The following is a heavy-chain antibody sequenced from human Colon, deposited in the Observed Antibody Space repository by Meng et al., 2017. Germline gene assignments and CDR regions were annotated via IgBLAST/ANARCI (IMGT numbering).Heavy chain of an antibody. CDR3: ARDTQVLGNGNACDI. D-gene: IGHD2-8*02. V-gene: IGHV1-18*01. CDR1: GYTFTSHG. CDR2: ISVSNGDT. Sequence: ASVMVSCKPSGYTFTSHGISWVRQHPGQGLEWMGWISVSNGDTNYAQRFQGRGTMTADSSTSTAYMEDRTLRSDDTAMYYCARDTQVLGNGNACDIWGQGTRVTVSS. J-gene: IGHJ3*02.